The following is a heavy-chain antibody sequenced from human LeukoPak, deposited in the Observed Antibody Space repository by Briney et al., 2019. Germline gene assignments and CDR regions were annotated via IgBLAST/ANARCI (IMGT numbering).Heavy chain of an antibody. V-gene: IGHV1-2*02. D-gene: IGHD1-26*01. Sequence: ASVKVSCKASGYTFTGYYMHWVRQAPGQGLEWMGWINPNSGGTNYAQKFQGRVTMTRDTSISTAYMELCRLRSDDTAVYYCARDDGGSYNFDYWGQGTLVTVSS. CDR3: ARDDGGSYNFDY. J-gene: IGHJ4*02. CDR1: GYTFTGYY. CDR2: INPNSGGT.